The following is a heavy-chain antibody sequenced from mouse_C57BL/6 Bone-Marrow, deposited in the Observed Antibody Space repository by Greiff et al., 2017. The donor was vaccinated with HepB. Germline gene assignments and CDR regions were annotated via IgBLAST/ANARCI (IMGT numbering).Heavy chain of an antibody. D-gene: IGHD1-1*01. CDR2: SRNKANDYTT. J-gene: IGHJ4*01. Sequence: EVKLMESGGGLVQSGRSLRLSCATSGFTFSDFYMEWVRQAPGKGLEWIAASRNKANDYTTEYSASVKGRFIVSRDTSQSILYLQMNALRAEDTAIYYCARDHYYGSSYAMDYWGQGTSVTVSS. V-gene: IGHV7-1*01. CDR1: GFTFSDFY. CDR3: ARDHYYGSSYAMDY.